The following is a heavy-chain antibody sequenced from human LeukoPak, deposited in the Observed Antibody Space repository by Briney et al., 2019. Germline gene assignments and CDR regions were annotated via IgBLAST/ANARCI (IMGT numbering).Heavy chain of an antibody. V-gene: IGHV4-59*01. Sequence: TPSETLSLTCTVSGGSISDYYWTWIRQPPGKGLEWIGHIYYSGNTNYNPPLKSRVTISVDTSKNQFSLKLSSVTAADTAVYYCARVGSYNFDYWGQGTLVTVSS. CDR2: IYYSGNT. D-gene: IGHD1-26*01. CDR3: ARVGSYNFDY. CDR1: GGSISDYY. J-gene: IGHJ4*02.